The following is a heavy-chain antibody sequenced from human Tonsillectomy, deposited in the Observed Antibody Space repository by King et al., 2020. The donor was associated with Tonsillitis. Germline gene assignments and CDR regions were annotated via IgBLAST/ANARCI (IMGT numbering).Heavy chain of an antibody. CDR1: GFTVSNNY. D-gene: IGHD1-26*01. Sequence: VQLVESGGGLVQPGGSLRLSCAASGFTVSNNYMSWVRQAPGKGLEWVSVIYNGGSTYYADSVKGRFTISRHNSKNPLYLQMNSLRAEDTAVYYCASGAAYYYYGMDVWGQGTTVTVSS. V-gene: IGHV3-53*04. J-gene: IGHJ6*02. CDR2: IYNGGST. CDR3: ASGAAYYYYGMDV.